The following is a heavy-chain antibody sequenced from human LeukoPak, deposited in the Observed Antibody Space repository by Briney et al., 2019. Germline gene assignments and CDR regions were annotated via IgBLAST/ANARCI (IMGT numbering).Heavy chain of an antibody. Sequence: GGSLRLSCAASGFTFSSYAMSWVRQAPGKGLEWVSFVGGGDDAHYADSVKGRFTVSRDDSKNTVYLQMNTLRGEDTAMYYCAKDATPRNAIWDYFDLWGQGTLVTVSS. D-gene: IGHD1-7*01. CDR2: FVGGGDDA. CDR3: AKDATPRNAIWDYFDL. J-gene: IGHJ5*02. V-gene: IGHV3-23*01. CDR1: GFTFSSYA.